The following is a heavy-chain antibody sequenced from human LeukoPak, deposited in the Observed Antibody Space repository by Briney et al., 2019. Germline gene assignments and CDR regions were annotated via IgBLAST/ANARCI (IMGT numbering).Heavy chain of an antibody. J-gene: IGHJ4*02. CDR3: ARQQSQWPGRYFDY. CDR2: IYYSGST. D-gene: IGHD6-19*01. V-gene: IGHV4-59*08. CDR1: GGSISSYC. Sequence: SETLSLTCTVSGGSISSYCWSWIRQPPGKGLEWIGYIYYSGSTNYNPSLKSRVTISVDTSKNQFSLKLSSVTAADTAVYYCARQQSQWPGRYFDYWGQGTLVTVSS.